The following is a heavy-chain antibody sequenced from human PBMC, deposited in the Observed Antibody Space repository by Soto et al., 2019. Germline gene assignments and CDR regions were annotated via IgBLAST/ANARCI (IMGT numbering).Heavy chain of an antibody. CDR1: GGTFSSYA. D-gene: IGHD2-21*02. Sequence: SVKVSCKASGGTFSSYAISWVRQAPGQGLEWMGGIIPIFGTANYAQKFQGRVTITADESTSTAYMELSSLISEDTAVYYCARDPLSFSLPYCGGDSCYDNWFDPWGQGTLVTVSS. V-gene: IGHV1-69*13. CDR3: ARDPLSFSLPYCGGDSCYDNWFDP. J-gene: IGHJ5*02. CDR2: IIPIFGTA.